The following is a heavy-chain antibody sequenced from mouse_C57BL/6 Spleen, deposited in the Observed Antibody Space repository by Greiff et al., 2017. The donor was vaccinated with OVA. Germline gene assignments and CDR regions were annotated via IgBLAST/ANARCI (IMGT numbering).Heavy chain of an antibody. Sequence: VQLQQPGAELVKPGASVKLSCKASGYTFTSYWMHWVKQRPGRGLEWIGRIDPNSGGTKYNEKFKSKATLTVDKPSSTAYMQLSSLTSEDSAVYYCARDWSLTTVVAHWYFDVWGTGTTVTVSS. V-gene: IGHV1-72*01. J-gene: IGHJ1*03. CDR2: IDPNSGGT. CDR3: ARDWSLTTVVAHWYFDV. CDR1: GYTFTSYW. D-gene: IGHD1-1*01.